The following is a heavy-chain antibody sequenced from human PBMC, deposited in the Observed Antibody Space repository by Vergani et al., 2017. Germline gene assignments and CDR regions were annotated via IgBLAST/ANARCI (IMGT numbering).Heavy chain of an antibody. D-gene: IGHD5-12*01. CDR3: AKANPRNSGYDYLYYYHAMDV. Sequence: VQLVESGGGVVQPGRSLRLSCAASGFTFNHYAMNWVRQAPGKGLEWVSGISGSGGSTYYAGSVKGRFTISRDSSKNTLYLQMNSLCAGDTAVYYCAKANPRNSGYDYLYYYHAMDVWGKGTTVTVSS. J-gene: IGHJ6*04. CDR1: GFTFNHYA. V-gene: IGHV3-23*04. CDR2: ISGSGGST.